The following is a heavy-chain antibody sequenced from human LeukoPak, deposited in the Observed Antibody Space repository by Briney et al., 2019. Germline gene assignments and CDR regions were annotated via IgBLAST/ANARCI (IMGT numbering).Heavy chain of an antibody. V-gene: IGHV3-74*01. CDR2: INTDGSST. J-gene: IGHJ4*02. CDR1: GFPFTKHW. CDR3: ARVSDYVWGSYN. Sequence: GGSLRLSCAASGFPFTKHWMHWVRQAPGKGLVWVSRINTDGSSTYYADSVKGRFTISRDNAKNTLYLQMNSLRAEDTAVYYCARVSDYVWGSYNWGQGTLVTVSS. D-gene: IGHD3-16*01.